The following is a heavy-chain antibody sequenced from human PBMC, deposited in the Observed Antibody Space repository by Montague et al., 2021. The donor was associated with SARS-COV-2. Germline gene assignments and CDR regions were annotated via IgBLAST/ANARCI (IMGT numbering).Heavy chain of an antibody. CDR3: ARGYYRGNGDFFDY. CDR2: IYTSGTT. J-gene: IGHJ4*02. V-gene: IGHV4-4*07. Sequence: SETLSLTCTVSGASISGYFWSWIRQPAGKGLEWIGRIYTSGTTNYNPSLRSRVTMSVDTFENQFSLKVNSVTAADTAVYYCARGYYRGNGDFFDYWGQGTLVTVSS. CDR1: GASISGYF. D-gene: IGHD2-21*01.